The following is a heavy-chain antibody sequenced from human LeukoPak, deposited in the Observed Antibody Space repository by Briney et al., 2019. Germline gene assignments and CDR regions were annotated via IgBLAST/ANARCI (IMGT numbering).Heavy chain of an antibody. CDR3: AKDRSSSGLDWLDY. D-gene: IGHD3-22*01. CDR2: ISYDGSNK. V-gene: IGHV3-30*18. CDR1: GFTFSSYG. Sequence: GGSLRLSCAASGFTFSSYGMHWVRQAPGKGLEWVAVISYDGSNKYYADSVKGRFTISRDNSKNTLYLQMNGLRAEDTAVYYCAKDRSSSGLDWLDYWGQGTLVTVSS. J-gene: IGHJ4*02.